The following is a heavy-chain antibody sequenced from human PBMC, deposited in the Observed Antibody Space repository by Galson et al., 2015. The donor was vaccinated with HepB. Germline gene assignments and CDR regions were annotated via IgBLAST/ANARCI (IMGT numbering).Heavy chain of an antibody. CDR3: ATCSSTSCYRSRFDP. Sequence: SLRLSCAASGFTFSSYAMSWVRQAPGKGLEWVSAISGSGGSTYYADSVKGRFTISRNNSKNTLYLQMNSLRAEDTAVYYCATCSSTSCYRSRFDPWGQGTLVTVSS. J-gene: IGHJ5*02. CDR2: ISGSGGST. D-gene: IGHD2-2*01. V-gene: IGHV3-23*01. CDR1: GFTFSSYA.